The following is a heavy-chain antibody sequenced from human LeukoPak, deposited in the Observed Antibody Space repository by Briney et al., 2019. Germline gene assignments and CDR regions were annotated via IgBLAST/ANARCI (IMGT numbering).Heavy chain of an antibody. CDR3: ARDTYDFWSGYWPPEWGPQNWFDP. Sequence: GASVKVSCKASGYTFTSYDINWVRQATGQGLEWMGWMNPNSGNTGYAQKFQGRVTMTRDTSTSTVYMELSSLRSEDTAVYYCARDTYDFWSGYWPPEWGPQNWFDPWGQGTLVTVSS. J-gene: IGHJ5*02. CDR2: MNPNSGNT. V-gene: IGHV1-8*01. D-gene: IGHD3-3*01. CDR1: GYTFTSYD.